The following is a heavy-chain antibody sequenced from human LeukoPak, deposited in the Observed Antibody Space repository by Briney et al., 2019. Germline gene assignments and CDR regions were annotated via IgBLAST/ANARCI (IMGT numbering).Heavy chain of an antibody. Sequence: SESLSLTCTVSGGSISSYYWSWIRQPPGKGLEWIGYIYYSGSTNYNPSLKSRVTISVDTSKNQFSLKLSSVTAADTAVYYCARDRHSFDYWGQGTLVTISS. CDR2: IYYSGST. J-gene: IGHJ4*02. CDR3: ARDRHSFDY. V-gene: IGHV4-59*01. CDR1: GGSISSYY.